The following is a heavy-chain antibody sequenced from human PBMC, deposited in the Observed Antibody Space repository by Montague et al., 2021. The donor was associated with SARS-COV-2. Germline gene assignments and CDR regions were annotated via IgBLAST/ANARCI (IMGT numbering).Heavy chain of an antibody. J-gene: IGHJ4*02. Sequence: SLRLSCAASGFTFSSYAMSWVRQAPGKGLEWVSAISGSVFSTYYADSVKGRFTITRDNSKNTLYLQMNSLRAEDTAVYYCALRSGDYWGQGTLVTVSS. CDR1: GFTFSSYA. V-gene: IGHV3-23*01. D-gene: IGHD3-3*01. CDR3: ALRSGDY. CDR2: ISGSVFST.